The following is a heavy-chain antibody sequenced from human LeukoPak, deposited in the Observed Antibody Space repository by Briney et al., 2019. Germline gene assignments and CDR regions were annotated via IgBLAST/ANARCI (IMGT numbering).Heavy chain of an antibody. J-gene: IGHJ4*02. V-gene: IGHV3-64*01. CDR1: GFTFNTYA. D-gene: IGHD2-15*01. Sequence: GRSLRLSCAASGFTFNTYAMHWVRQAPGKGLEFVSSISSSGGNTYCANSVKGRFTISRDDSKNTLYLQMGSLRPEDMAVYYCARASGRGLYYFDYWGQGTLVTVSS. CDR3: ARASGRGLYYFDY. CDR2: ISSSGGNT.